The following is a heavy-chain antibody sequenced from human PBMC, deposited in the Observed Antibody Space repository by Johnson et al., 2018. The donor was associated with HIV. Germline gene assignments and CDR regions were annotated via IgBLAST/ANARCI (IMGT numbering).Heavy chain of an antibody. CDR1: GFPFSSYA. CDR3: ANSRGYGDAFDI. J-gene: IGHJ3*02. V-gene: IGHV3-66*02. Sequence: VQLVESGGGLVPPGGSLRLSCAASGFPFSSYAMSWVRQAPGKGLEWVSVIYADGTTYYANSVKGRFTISRDNSKNTLYLQMNSLRAEDTAVYYCANSRGYGDAFDIWGQGTMVTVSS. D-gene: IGHD5-18*01. CDR2: IYADGTT.